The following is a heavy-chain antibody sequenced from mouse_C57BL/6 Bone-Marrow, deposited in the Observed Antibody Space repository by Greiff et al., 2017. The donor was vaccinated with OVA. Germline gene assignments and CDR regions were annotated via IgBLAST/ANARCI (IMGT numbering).Heavy chain of an antibody. CDR1: GYTFTDYE. CDR3: TRGYSNYDAMHY. Sequence: VHLVESGAELVRPGASVTLSCKASGYTFTDYEMHWVKQTPVHGLEWIGAIDPETGGTAYNQTFKGKAILTADKSSSTSYMELRSLTSEYSPVDYGTRGYSNYDAMHYWGQGTSVTVSS. V-gene: IGHV1-15*01. CDR2: IDPETGGT. D-gene: IGHD2-5*01. J-gene: IGHJ4*01.